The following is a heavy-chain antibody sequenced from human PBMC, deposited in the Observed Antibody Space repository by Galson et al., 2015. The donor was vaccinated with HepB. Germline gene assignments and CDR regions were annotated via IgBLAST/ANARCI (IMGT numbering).Heavy chain of an antibody. V-gene: IGHV4-34*01. CDR1: GGSFSGYY. CDR3: ARGANYGMGLNWFDP. CDR2: INHSGST. D-gene: IGHD3-10*01. Sequence: SETLSLTCAVYGGSFSGYYWSWIRQPPGKGLEWIGEINHSGSTNYNPSLKSRVTISVDTSKNQFSLKLSSVTAADTAVYYCARGANYGMGLNWFDPWGQGTLVTVSS. J-gene: IGHJ5*02.